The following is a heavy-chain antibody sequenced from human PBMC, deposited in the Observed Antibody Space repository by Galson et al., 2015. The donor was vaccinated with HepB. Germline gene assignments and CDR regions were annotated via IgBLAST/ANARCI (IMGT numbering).Heavy chain of an antibody. V-gene: IGHV3-23*01. CDR1: GFTFSSFA. J-gene: IGHJ1*01. Sequence: SLRLSCAASGFTFSSFAMNWVRQAPGKGLEWVSAISGGGGSTYYADSVKGRFTISRDNSKNTLYLQMNSLRAEDTAVYYCASQSQGGAEYFQHWGQGTLVTVSS. CDR3: ASQSQGGAEYFQH. D-gene: IGHD1-26*01. CDR2: ISGGGGST.